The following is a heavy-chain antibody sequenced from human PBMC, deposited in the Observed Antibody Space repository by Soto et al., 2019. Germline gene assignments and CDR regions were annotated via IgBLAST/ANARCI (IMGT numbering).Heavy chain of an antibody. D-gene: IGHD3-10*01. Sequence: PGGSLRLSCAASGFTFSSYGMHWVRQAPGKGLEWVAVISYDGSNKYYADSVKGRFTISRDNSKNTLYLQMNSLRAEDTAVYYCAKDSAFSYFDYWGQGTLVTVSS. CDR3: AKDSAFSYFDY. CDR1: GFTFSSYG. V-gene: IGHV3-30*18. J-gene: IGHJ4*02. CDR2: ISYDGSNK.